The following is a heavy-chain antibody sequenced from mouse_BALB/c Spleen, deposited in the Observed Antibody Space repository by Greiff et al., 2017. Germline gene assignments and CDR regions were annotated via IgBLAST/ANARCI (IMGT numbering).Heavy chain of an antibody. Sequence: QVQLQQSGAELVRPGSSVKISCKASGYAFSSYWMNWVKQRPGQGLEWIGQIYPGDGDTNYNGKFKGKATLTADKSSSTAYMQLSSLTSEDSAVYFCARGGIYYYGSSYWYFDVWGAGTTVTVSS. D-gene: IGHD1-1*01. CDR1: GYAFSSYW. V-gene: IGHV1-80*01. J-gene: IGHJ1*01. CDR3: ARGGIYYYGSSYWYFDV. CDR2: IYPGDGDT.